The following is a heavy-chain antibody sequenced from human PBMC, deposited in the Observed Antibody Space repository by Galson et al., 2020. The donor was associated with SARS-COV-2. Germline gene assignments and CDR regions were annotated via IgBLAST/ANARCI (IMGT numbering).Heavy chain of an antibody. D-gene: IGHD6-13*01. CDR2: IWYDGNKK. CDR1: GFTFSSYA. CDR3: ARDPAAAAFANWFDP. V-gene: IGHV3-33*01. Sequence: GESLKISCAASGFTFSSYAMHWVRQAPGKGLEWVAVIWYDGNKKDYRDSVKGRFTISRDNSKNTLYLQMNSLRAEDTAVYYCARDPAAAAFANWFDPWGQGTLVSVSS. J-gene: IGHJ5*02.